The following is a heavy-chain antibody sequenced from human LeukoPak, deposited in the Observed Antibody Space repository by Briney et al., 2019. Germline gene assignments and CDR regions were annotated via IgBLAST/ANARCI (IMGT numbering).Heavy chain of an antibody. CDR1: GGSISSYY. Sequence: PSETLSLTCTVSGGSISSYYWSWIRQPPGKGLEWIGYIYYSGSTNYNPSLKSRVTISVDTSKNQFSLKLSSVTAADTAVYYCAREPAVIGDAFDIWGQGTMVTASS. CDR3: AREPAVIGDAFDI. D-gene: IGHD2-21*01. CDR2: IYYSGST. V-gene: IGHV4-59*12. J-gene: IGHJ3*02.